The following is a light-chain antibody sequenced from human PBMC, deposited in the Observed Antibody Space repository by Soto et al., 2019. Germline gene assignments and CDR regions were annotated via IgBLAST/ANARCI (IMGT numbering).Light chain of an antibody. CDR1: SSDVGGYNY. CDR2: DVS. J-gene: IGLJ2*01. CDR3: SSYTSSSTPVV. Sequence: QSVLTQPASVSGSPGQSITISCTGTSSDVGGYNYVSWYQQHPGKAPKLMIYDVSNRPSGVSNRFSGSKSGNTASLTISGPQAEDEADYYCSSYTSSSTPVVFGGGTRSPS. V-gene: IGLV2-14*01.